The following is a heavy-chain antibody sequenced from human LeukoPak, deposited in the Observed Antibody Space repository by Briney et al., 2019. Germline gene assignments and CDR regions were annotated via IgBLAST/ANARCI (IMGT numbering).Heavy chain of an antibody. CDR3: AKDRKWELLASHYFDY. CDR1: GFTFSSYG. Sequence: AGSLRLSCAASGFTFSSYGMHWVRQAPGKGLEWVAFIWYDGSNKYYADSVKGRFTIDRDNSKNTLYLQMNSLRAEDTAVYYCAKDRKWELLASHYFDYWGQGTLVTVSS. V-gene: IGHV3-30*02. CDR2: IWYDGSNK. J-gene: IGHJ4*02. D-gene: IGHD1-26*01.